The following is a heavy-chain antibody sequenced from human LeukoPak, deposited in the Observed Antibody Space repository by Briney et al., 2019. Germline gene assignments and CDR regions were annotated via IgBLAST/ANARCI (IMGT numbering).Heavy chain of an antibody. Sequence: GGSLRLSCAASEFTFSSYAVSWVRQAPGRGLEWVSSVSRSGDSTSYADSVKQRFTISRDNSKNTLYLQMNSLRAEDTAVYYCATVRANRFDYYYGMDVWGQGTTVTVSS. CDR2: VSRSGDST. D-gene: IGHD4/OR15-4a*01. J-gene: IGHJ6*02. CDR3: ATVRANRFDYYYGMDV. CDR1: EFTFSSYA. V-gene: IGHV3-23*01.